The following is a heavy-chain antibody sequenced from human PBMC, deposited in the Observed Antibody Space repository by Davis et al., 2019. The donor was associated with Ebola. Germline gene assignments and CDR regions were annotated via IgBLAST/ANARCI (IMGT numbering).Heavy chain of an antibody. J-gene: IGHJ6*02. Sequence: SVTVSCKASGGTFSSYAISWVRQASGQGLEWMGGFIPIFGTANYAQMLQGRVTITADKSTSTAYMELSSLRFEDTAVYYCARQRFLEWPMDVWGQGTTVTVSS. CDR2: FIPIFGTA. D-gene: IGHD3-3*01. V-gene: IGHV1-69*06. CDR1: GGTFSSYA. CDR3: ARQRFLEWPMDV.